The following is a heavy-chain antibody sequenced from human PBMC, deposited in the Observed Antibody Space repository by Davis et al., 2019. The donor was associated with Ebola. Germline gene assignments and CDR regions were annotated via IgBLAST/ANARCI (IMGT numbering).Heavy chain of an antibody. CDR3: ARDWSYYDILTGGDFDY. CDR2: IKQDGSEK. V-gene: IGHV3-7*01. J-gene: IGHJ4*02. Sequence: GESLKISCAASGFTFSSYWMSWVRQAPGKGLEWVANIKQDGSEKYYVDSVKGRFTISRDNAKNSLYLQMNSLRAEDTAVYYCARDWSYYDILTGGDFDYWGQGTLVTVSS. CDR1: GFTFSSYW. D-gene: IGHD3-9*01.